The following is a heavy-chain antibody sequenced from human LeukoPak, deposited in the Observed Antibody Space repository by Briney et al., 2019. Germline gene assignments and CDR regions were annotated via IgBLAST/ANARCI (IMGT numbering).Heavy chain of an antibody. Sequence: ASVKVSCKASGYTFTTYGITWVRQAPGQGLEWMGWISAYNGNTNYAQKLQGRVTMTTDTSTSTAYMELRSLRSDDTAVYYCARVIRSARGYYGSGSYYPGYWGQGTLVTVSS. CDR3: ARVIRSARGYYGSGSYYPGY. CDR1: GYTFTTYG. D-gene: IGHD3-10*01. J-gene: IGHJ4*02. CDR2: ISAYNGNT. V-gene: IGHV1-18*01.